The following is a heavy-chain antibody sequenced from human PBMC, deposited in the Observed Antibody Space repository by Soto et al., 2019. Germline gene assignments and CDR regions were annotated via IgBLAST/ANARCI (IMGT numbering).Heavy chain of an antibody. V-gene: IGHV1-69*13. J-gene: IGHJ6*02. D-gene: IGHD4-17*01. Sequence: SVKVSCKASGGTFSSYAISWVRQAPGQGLEWMGGIIPIFGTANYAQKFQGRVTITAXXXXSXXXMXLXXPRXEXTAVYYCARDNGNKPYYGMDVWGQGTTVTVSS. CDR2: IIPIFGTA. CDR1: GGTFSSYA. CDR3: ARDNGNKPYYGMDV.